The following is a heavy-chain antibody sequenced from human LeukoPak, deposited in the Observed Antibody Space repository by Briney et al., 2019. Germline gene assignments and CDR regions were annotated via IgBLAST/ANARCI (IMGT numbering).Heavy chain of an antibody. CDR2: IYSGGST. CDR1: GFTVSSNY. J-gene: IGHJ6*02. CDR3: ASTMTTPYYYYGMDV. D-gene: IGHD4-17*01. V-gene: IGHV3-66*01. Sequence: GGSLRLSCAASGFTVSSNYMSWVRQAPGKGLEWVSVIYSGGSTYYADSVKGRFTISRDNSKNTLYLPMNSLRAEDTAVYYCASTMTTPYYYYGMDVWGQGTTVTVSS.